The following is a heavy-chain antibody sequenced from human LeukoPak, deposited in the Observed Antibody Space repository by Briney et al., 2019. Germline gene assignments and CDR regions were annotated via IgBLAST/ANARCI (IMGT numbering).Heavy chain of an antibody. CDR2: INHSGST. D-gene: IGHD3-3*01. CDR1: GGSFSGYY. Sequence: SETLSLTCAVYGGSFSGYYWSWIRQPPGKGLEWIGEINHSGSTNYNPSLKSRVTISVDTSKNQFSLKLSSVTAADTAVYYCARGAEAIFGVVISHAGGYFDYWGQGTLVTVPS. J-gene: IGHJ4*02. CDR3: ARGAEAIFGVVISHAGGYFDY. V-gene: IGHV4-34*01.